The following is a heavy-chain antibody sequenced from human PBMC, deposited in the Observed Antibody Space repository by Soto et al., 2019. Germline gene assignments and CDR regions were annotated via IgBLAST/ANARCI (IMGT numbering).Heavy chain of an antibody. J-gene: IGHJ4*02. CDR3: ASSPGVAGDY. V-gene: IGHV5-10-1*01. CDR2: IDPSDSYT. D-gene: IGHD6-19*01. CDR1: GYSFTIYW. Sequence: GESLKISCNGSGYSFTIYWISWVRQMPGKGLEWMGRIDPSDSYTNYSPSFQGHVTISADKSISTAYLQWSSLKASDTAMYYCASSPGVAGDYWGQGTLVIVSS.